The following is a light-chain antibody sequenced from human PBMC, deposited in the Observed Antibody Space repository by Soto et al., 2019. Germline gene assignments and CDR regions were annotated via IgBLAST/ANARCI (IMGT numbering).Light chain of an antibody. CDR1: SSDVGGYNY. V-gene: IGLV2-14*01. Sequence: QSVLTQPASVSGSPGQSITISCTGTSSDVGGYNYVSWYQQHPGKAPKLMIYEVSNRPSGVSNRFSGSKSGNTASLTISGLQAEDEADYYCSSYTSSSTQVFGTRTK. CDR2: EVS. CDR3: SSYTSSSTQV. J-gene: IGLJ1*01.